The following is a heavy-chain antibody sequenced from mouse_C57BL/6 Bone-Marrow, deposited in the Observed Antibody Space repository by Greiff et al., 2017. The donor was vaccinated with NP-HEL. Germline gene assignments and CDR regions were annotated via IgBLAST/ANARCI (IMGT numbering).Heavy chain of an antibody. D-gene: IGHD1-1*01. V-gene: IGHV5-6*01. CDR2: ISSGGSYT. J-gene: IGHJ4*01. CDR1: GFTFSSYG. Sequence: EVQGVESGGDLVKPGGSLKLSCAASGFTFSSYGMSWVRQTPDNRLEWVATISSGGSYTYYPDSVKGRFTISRDNAKNTRYLQMSSLKSEDTAMYYCARLGTTVYAMDYWGQGTSVTVSS. CDR3: ARLGTTVYAMDY.